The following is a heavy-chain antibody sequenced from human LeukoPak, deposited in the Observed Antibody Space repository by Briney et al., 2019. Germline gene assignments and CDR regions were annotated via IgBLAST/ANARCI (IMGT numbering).Heavy chain of an antibody. J-gene: IGHJ6*03. V-gene: IGHV3-23*01. CDR2: ILGNGRST. CDR3: GTPQSPTRGFYMDV. Sequence: GGSLRLSCAASGFTFSNYAVKWVRQAPGKGLEWVAAILGNGRSTYYTDSVTGRFTISRDNSKNTLYLQMHTLRVEDTAVYYCGTPQSPTRGFYMDVWGKGTTVTVSS. CDR1: GFTFSNYA.